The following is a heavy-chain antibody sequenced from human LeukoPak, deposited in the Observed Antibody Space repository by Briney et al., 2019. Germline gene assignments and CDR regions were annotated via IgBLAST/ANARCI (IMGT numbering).Heavy chain of an antibody. CDR2: INPSGGTT. D-gene: IGHD6-19*01. Sequence: ASVKVSCKASGYTFTTHYMHWGRQAPGQGLEWMGIINPSGGTTNYAQKSQARVTMTRDTSTTTLYMVLSSLGSEDAAVYYCARGRPGSGWSFDYWGQGTLVTVSS. CDR1: GYTFTTHY. J-gene: IGHJ4*02. V-gene: IGHV1-46*01. CDR3: ARGRPGSGWSFDY.